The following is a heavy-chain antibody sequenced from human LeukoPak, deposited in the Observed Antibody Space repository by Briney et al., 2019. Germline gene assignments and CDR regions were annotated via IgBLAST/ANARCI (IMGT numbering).Heavy chain of an antibody. V-gene: IGHV1-18*01. CDR1: GYTFTSYG. D-gene: IGHD3-3*01. Sequence: VASVKVSCKASGYTFTSYGISWVRQAPGQGLEWMGWISAYNGNTNYAQKLQGRVTMTTDTSTSTAYMELRSLRSDDTAVYYCARTQYYDFWSGGNDAFDIWGQGTMVTVSS. J-gene: IGHJ3*02. CDR3: ARTQYYDFWSGGNDAFDI. CDR2: ISAYNGNT.